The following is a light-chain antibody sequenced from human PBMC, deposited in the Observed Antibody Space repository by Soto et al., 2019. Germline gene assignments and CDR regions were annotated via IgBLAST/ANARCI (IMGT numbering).Light chain of an antibody. CDR2: GSS. J-gene: IGLJ3*02. CDR1: SSNIGAGYD. CDR3: QSYDSSLSGWV. V-gene: IGLV1-40*01. Sequence: QSALTQPPSVSGAPGQRVTISCTGSSSNIGAGYDVHWYQQLPGTAPKLLIYGSSKRPSGVPDRFSGSKSGTSASLAITGLRAEDEADYYCQSYDSSLSGWVFGGGTKLTVL.